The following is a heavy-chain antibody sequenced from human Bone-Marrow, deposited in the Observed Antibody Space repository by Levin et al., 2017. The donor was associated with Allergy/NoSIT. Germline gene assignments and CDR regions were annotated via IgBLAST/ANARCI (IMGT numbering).Heavy chain of an antibody. J-gene: IGHJ4*02. V-gene: IGHV4-34*01. CDR1: GGSFSGYY. CDR3: ASSHGILEYQPPQPTY. Sequence: KTGGSLRLSCAVYGGSFSGYYWSWIRQPPGKGLEWIGEINHSGSTNYNPSLKSRVTISVDTSKNQFSLKLSSVTAADTAVYYCASSHGILEYQPPQPTYWGQGTLVTVSS. D-gene: IGHD2-2*01. CDR2: INHSGST.